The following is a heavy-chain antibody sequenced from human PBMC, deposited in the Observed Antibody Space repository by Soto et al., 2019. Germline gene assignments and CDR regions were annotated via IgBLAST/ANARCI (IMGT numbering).Heavy chain of an antibody. Sequence: ASVKVSCKASGYTFTSYGISWVRQAPGQGLEWMGWISAYNGNTNNAQKLQGRVTMTTDTSTSTDYMELRSLRSDDTAVYYCARVFVGYSSGWSPAFDIWGQGTRGTASS. D-gene: IGHD6-19*01. CDR2: ISAYNGNT. CDR1: GYTFTSYG. J-gene: IGHJ3*02. V-gene: IGHV1-18*04. CDR3: ARVFVGYSSGWSPAFDI.